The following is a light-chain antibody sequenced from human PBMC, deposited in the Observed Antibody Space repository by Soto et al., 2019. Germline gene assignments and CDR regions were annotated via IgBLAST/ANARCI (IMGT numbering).Light chain of an antibody. CDR3: QQYEILPIT. J-gene: IGKJ5*01. Sequence: DSEMTESPSSLSASVGDRVTITCRASQGFGSPLAWYQQKPGKAPNLLIYDASNLEIGVPSRFSGSGSGTHFTFTISSLQTEDIGTYYCQQYEILPITSGRGTRLANK. CDR1: QGFGSP. V-gene: IGKV1-33*01. CDR2: DAS.